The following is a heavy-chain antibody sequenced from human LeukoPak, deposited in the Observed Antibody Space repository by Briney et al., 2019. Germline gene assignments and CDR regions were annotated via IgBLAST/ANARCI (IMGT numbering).Heavy chain of an antibody. CDR1: GFIFSNYG. D-gene: IGHD6-19*01. V-gene: IGHV3-30*02. CDR3: AREWGRIAVAGGPGY. J-gene: IGHJ4*02. CDR2: IRYDGQTK. Sequence: PGGSLRLSCEASGFIFSNYGMHWVRQAPGKGLEWLALIRYDGQTKFYADSVKGRFTISRDISGNTLFLHMTSLRVEDTAVYYCAREWGRIAVAGGPGYWGQGTLVTVSS.